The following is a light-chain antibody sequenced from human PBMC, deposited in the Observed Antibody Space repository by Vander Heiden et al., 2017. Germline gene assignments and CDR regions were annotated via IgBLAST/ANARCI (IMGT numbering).Light chain of an antibody. J-gene: IGKJ4*01. Sequence: DIVMTQSPDSLAVSLGERATINCKSSQNVLYSSNNKNYLAWYQQKPGQPPKLLIYWASTRESGVPDRFSGSGSGTDFTLTISSLQAEDVAVYYCQQEDSTPLTFGGGTKVEIK. V-gene: IGKV4-1*01. CDR1: QNVLYSSNNKNY. CDR2: WAS. CDR3: QQEDSTPLT.